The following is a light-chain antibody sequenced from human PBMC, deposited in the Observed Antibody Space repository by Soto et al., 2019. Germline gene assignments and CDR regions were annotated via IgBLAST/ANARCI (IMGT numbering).Light chain of an antibody. CDR2: AAS. CDR1: QSISSY. CDR3: QHYNSDSQT. Sequence: DIQMTQSPSSLSASVGDRVTITCRASQSISSYLNWYQQKPGKAPKLLIYAASSLQSGVPSRFSASGSGTDFTLTLNSLQPEDVATYYRQHYNSDSQTFGQGTKVDIK. V-gene: IGKV1-39*01. J-gene: IGKJ1*01.